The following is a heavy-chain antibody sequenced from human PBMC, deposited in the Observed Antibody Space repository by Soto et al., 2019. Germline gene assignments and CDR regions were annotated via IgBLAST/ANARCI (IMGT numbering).Heavy chain of an antibody. J-gene: IGHJ6*02. V-gene: IGHV1-69*01. CDR3: ARSQGSSTSLEIYFYYHYGMDV. CDR2: IIPISDTT. CDR1: GGTFSSYA. D-gene: IGHD2-2*01. Sequence: QVQLVQSGAEVKRPGSSVKVSCKASGGTFSSYAISWVRQAPGQGLEWMGGIIPISDTTNYAQKFQGRVTITADESTSTAYMELSSLRSEDTAVYYCARSQGSSTSLEIYFYYHYGMDVWAQGTTVTVSS.